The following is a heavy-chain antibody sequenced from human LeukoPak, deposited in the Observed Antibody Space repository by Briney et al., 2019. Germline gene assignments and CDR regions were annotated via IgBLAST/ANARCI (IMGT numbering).Heavy chain of an antibody. CDR2: IYSGGST. D-gene: IGHD3-22*01. J-gene: IGHJ4*02. CDR1: GFTVSSKY. Sequence: GGSLRLSCAASGFTVSSKYMSWVRQAPGKGLEWVSVIYSGGSTYYADSVKGRFTISRDNSKNTLYLQMNSLRAEDTAVYYCATQRSGYYYFVLSWGQGTLVTVSS. CDR3: ATQRSGYYYFVLS. V-gene: IGHV3-66*01.